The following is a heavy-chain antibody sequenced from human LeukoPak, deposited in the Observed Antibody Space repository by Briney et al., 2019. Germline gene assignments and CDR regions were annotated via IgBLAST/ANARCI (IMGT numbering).Heavy chain of an antibody. J-gene: IGHJ4*02. D-gene: IGHD6-13*01. CDR3: ARRAARSSSFDY. CDR1: GSSFRGHC. Sequence: GESLKISCTGSGSSFRGHCIVWVRQMPGKGLEWMGIIYPGGSDTRYSPSFQGQVTISADKSISTAYLQWSSLKASDTAMYYCARRAARSSSFDYWGQGTLVTVSS. CDR2: IYPGGSDT. V-gene: IGHV5-51*03.